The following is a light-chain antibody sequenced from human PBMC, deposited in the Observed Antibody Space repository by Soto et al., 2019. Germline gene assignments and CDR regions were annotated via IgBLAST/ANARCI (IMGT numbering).Light chain of an antibody. CDR1: SSNIGSNT. Sequence: QSVLTQPPSASGTPGQRVTISCSGSSSNIGSNTVNWYLQLPGTAPKLLIYSNNQRPSGVPDRFSGSKSGTSASLAISGLQSEDEADYYCAVWDDSLNGPVFGGGTKVTVL. J-gene: IGLJ2*01. V-gene: IGLV1-44*01. CDR3: AVWDDSLNGPV. CDR2: SNN.